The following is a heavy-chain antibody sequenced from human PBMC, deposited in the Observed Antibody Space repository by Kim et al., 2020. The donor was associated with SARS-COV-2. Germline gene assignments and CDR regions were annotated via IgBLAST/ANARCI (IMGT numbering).Heavy chain of an antibody. CDR3: ARDRQGELTLNGYSYGYDLYYYYGMDV. CDR2: IIPIFGTA. V-gene: IGHV1-69*13. J-gene: IGHJ6*02. CDR1: GGTFSSYA. Sequence: SVKVSCKASGGTFSSYAISWVRQAPGQGLEWMGGIIPIFGTANYAQKFQGRVTITADESTSTAYMELSSLRSEDTAVYYCARDRQGELTLNGYSYGYDLYYYYGMDVWGQGTTVTVSS. D-gene: IGHD5-18*01.